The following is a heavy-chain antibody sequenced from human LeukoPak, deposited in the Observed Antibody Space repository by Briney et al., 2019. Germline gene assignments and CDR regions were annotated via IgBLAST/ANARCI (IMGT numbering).Heavy chain of an antibody. D-gene: IGHD4-17*01. CDR1: GFTFSSYA. Sequence: GGSLRLSCAASGFTFSSYAVSWVRQAPGKGLEWVSAISARGDSTYYADSVEGRFTISRDNSKNTLYLQMNSLRGEDTALYYCARGAYGDYDYWGQGTQVTVSS. CDR3: ARGAYGDYDY. CDR2: ISARGDST. V-gene: IGHV3-23*01. J-gene: IGHJ4*02.